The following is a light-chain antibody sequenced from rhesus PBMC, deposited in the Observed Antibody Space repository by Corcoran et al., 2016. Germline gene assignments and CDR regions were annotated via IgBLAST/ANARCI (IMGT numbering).Light chain of an antibody. CDR2: YAS. Sequence: DIQMTQSPFSLPASVGDTVTTTCRASQRISSHLAWNQQKPGKAPKPLIYYASNLESGVPSSFSGDGSGTTFTLTISSLQPEDFATYYCQQYSRAPHTFGGRTKVEIK. J-gene: IGKJ4*01. CDR1: QRISSH. CDR3: QQYSRAPHT. V-gene: IGKV1-37*01.